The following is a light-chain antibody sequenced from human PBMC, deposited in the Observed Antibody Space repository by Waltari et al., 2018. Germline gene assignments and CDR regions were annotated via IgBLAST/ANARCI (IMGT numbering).Light chain of an antibody. J-gene: IGLJ2*01. CDR3: SSYTSSSTFVV. V-gene: IGLV2-14*01. CDR2: DVS. CDR1: TSDVGGYNY. Sequence: QSALPQPASVSGSPGQSITIPCTGTTSDVGGYNYVPWYQQHPGKAPKLLIYDVSKRPSGVSNRFSGSKSGNTASLTISGLQAEDEADYYCSSYTSSSTFVVFGGGTKLTVL.